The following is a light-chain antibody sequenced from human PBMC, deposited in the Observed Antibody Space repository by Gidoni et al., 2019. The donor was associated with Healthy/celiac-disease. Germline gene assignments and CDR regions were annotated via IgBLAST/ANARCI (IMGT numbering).Light chain of an antibody. Sequence: EIESTQSPATLSLSPGESATLSCGASQSVSSSYLAWYQQKPGLAPRLRSYDASSRATGIPDRYSGSGSGADFTLTISRLEPEGFGMYYCQQYGSSRALTFGGGTKVEIK. V-gene: IGKV3D-20*01. J-gene: IGKJ4*01. CDR1: QSVSSSY. CDR3: QQYGSSRALT. CDR2: DAS.